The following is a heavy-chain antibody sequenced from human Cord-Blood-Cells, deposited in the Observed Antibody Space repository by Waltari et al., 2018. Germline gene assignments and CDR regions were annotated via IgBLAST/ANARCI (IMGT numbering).Heavy chain of an antibody. Sequence: QVQLVQSGAEVKKPGASVKVSCKVSGYTLTELSMHWVRQAPGKGLEWMGGLEPEDGETIYAQKFQGRVTMTEDTSTDTAYRELSSLRSEDTAVYYCATAAPVGGIRWAPPAFDIWGQGTMVTVSS. V-gene: IGHV1-24*01. CDR1: GYTLTELS. CDR2: LEPEDGET. D-gene: IGHD3-10*01. J-gene: IGHJ3*02. CDR3: ATAAPVGGIRWAPPAFDI.